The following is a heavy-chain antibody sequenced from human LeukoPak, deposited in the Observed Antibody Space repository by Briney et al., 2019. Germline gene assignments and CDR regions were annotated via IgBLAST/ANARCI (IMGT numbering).Heavy chain of an antibody. Sequence: ASVKVSCKASGYIFTGYYMHWVRQAPGQGLEWMGWINPNSGDTNYAQKFQGRVTMTRDTSISTAYMELSRLRSDDTAVYYCARDPGFLQRFDYYYYMDVWGKGTTVTVSS. J-gene: IGHJ6*03. D-gene: IGHD3-3*01. CDR2: INPNSGDT. CDR3: ARDPGFLQRFDYYYYMDV. V-gene: IGHV1-2*02. CDR1: GYIFTGYY.